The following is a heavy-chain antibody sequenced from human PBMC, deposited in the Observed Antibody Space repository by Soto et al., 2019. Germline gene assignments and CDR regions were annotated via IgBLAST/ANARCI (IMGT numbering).Heavy chain of an antibody. V-gene: IGHV3-30-3*01. D-gene: IGHD3-10*01. Sequence: QVQLVESGGGVVQPGRSLRLSCAASGFTFSSYAMHWVRQAPGKGLEWVAVISYDGSNKYYADSVKGRFTISRDNSKNTLYLQMNSLIAEDTAVYYCASPRYYYGSGSPKGYFDYWGQGTLVTVSS. CDR1: GFTFSSYA. CDR2: ISYDGSNK. J-gene: IGHJ4*02. CDR3: ASPRYYYGSGSPKGYFDY.